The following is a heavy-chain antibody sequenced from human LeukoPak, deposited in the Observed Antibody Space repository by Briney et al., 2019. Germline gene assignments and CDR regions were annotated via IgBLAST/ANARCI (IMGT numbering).Heavy chain of an antibody. J-gene: IGHJ4*02. Sequence: GASVKVSCKASGYTFTSYYMHWVRQAPGQGLEWMGIINPSGGSTGYAQKFQGRVTMTRNTSISTAYMELSSLRSEDTAVYYCARAMVRGVIITRYYFDYWGQGTLVTVSS. CDR2: INPSGGST. CDR1: GYTFTSYY. CDR3: ARAMVRGVIITRYYFDY. D-gene: IGHD3-10*01. V-gene: IGHV1-46*01.